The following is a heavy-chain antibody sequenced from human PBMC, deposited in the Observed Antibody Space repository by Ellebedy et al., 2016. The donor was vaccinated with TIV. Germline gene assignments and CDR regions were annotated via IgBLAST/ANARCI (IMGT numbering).Heavy chain of an antibody. D-gene: IGHD5-24*01. Sequence: GESLKISCTASGFTFNSRWMHWVRQAPGKGLVWVSRIKGDGTNTNYADSVKGRFTISRDNDKNTVYLQMNSLRAEDTAIYYCARDGDDYNFDYWGQGTLFTVSS. CDR2: IKGDGTNT. CDR3: ARDGDDYNFDY. V-gene: IGHV3-74*01. J-gene: IGHJ4*02. CDR1: GFTFNSRW.